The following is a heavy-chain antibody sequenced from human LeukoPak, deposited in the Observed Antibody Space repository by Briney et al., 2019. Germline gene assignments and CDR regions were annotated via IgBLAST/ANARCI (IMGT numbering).Heavy chain of an antibody. D-gene: IGHD2-2*01. Sequence: SETLSLTCTVSGDSISSYYWSWIRQPPGKGLEWIGYIYYSGSTNYNPSLKSRVTMSVDTSKNQFSLKLSSVTAADTAVYYCASGEVVVPAAMSFDYWGQGTLVTVSS. V-gene: IGHV4-59*12. CDR3: ASGEVVVPAAMSFDY. CDR2: IYYSGST. CDR1: GDSISSYY. J-gene: IGHJ4*02.